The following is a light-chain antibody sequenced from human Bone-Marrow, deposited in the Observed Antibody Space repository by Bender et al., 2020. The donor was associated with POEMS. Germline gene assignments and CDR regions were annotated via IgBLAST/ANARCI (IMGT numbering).Light chain of an antibody. Sequence: QSALTQPRSVSGSPGQSVTISCTGTSSDVGSYNYVSWYQQHPDKVPKLMIYDVNKRPSGVPDRFSGSKSGTSASLAITGLQAEDEGDYYCQSYDNSLGGWVFGGGTKLTVL. CDR2: DVN. CDR3: QSYDNSLGGWV. V-gene: IGLV2-11*01. CDR1: SSDVGSYNY. J-gene: IGLJ3*02.